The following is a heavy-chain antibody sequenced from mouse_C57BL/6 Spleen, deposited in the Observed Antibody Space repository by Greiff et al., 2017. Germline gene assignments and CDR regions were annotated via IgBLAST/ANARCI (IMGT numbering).Heavy chain of an antibody. J-gene: IGHJ1*03. CDR2: IYPSDSET. CDR1: GYTFTSYW. D-gene: IGHD1-1*01. CDR3: ARRGPITTVNWYFDV. V-gene: IGHV1-61*01. Sequence: QVQLQQPGAELVRPGSSVKLSCKASGYTFTSYWMDWVKQRPGQGLEWIGNIYPSDSETHYNQKFKDKATLTVDKSSSTAYMQLSSLTSEDSAVYYCARRGPITTVNWYFDVWGTGTTVTVSS.